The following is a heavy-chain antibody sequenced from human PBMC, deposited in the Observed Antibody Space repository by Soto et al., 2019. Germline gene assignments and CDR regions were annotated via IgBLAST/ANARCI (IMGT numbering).Heavy chain of an antibody. CDR1: GGSISSYY. CDR3: ARHLSCWCEGQLRNLFAP. J-gene: IGHJ5*02. V-gene: IGHV4-59*08. Sequence: SETLSLTCTVSGGSISSYYWSWIRQPPGKGLEWIGYIYYSGSTNYNPSLKSRVTISVDTSKNQFSLKLSSVTAADTAVYYCARHLSCWCEGQLRNLFAPSGQRTLDTVSS. CDR2: IYYSGST. D-gene: IGHD6-19*01.